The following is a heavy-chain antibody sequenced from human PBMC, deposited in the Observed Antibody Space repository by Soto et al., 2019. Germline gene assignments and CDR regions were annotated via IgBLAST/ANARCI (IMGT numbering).Heavy chain of an antibody. V-gene: IGHV4-4*02. J-gene: IGHJ4*02. CDR2: IYHSGST. CDR1: GDSITGDNW. CDR3: AKGYYYSSDYPYFDY. D-gene: IGHD3-22*01. Sequence: SETMSITCAVSGDSITGDNWWSWVRQPPGKGLEWIGYIYHSGSTYYNPSLKSRVTISVDRSKNQFSLKLSSVTAEDTAVYYCAKGYYYSSDYPYFDYWGRGTLVTVSS.